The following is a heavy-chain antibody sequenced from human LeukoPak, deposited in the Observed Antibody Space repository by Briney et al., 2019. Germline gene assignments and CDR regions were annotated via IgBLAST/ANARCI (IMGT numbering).Heavy chain of an antibody. Sequence: PSETLSLTCTVSGGSISSYYWSWIRQPPGKGLEWIGYIYYSGSTNYNPSLKSRVTISVDTSKNQFSLKLSSVTAADTAVYYCARAQDSSGYPYYFDYWGQGTLVTVSS. CDR2: IYYSGST. CDR3: ARAQDSSGYPYYFDY. D-gene: IGHD3-22*01. V-gene: IGHV4-59*01. J-gene: IGHJ4*02. CDR1: GGSISSYY.